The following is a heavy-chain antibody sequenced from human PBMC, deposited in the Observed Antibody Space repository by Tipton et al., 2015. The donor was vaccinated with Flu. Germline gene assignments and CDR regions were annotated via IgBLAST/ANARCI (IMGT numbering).Heavy chain of an antibody. V-gene: IGHV4-59*08. CDR3: ARLSFYDVDLKNFYFDY. CDR1: GGSINNYY. D-gene: IGHD3-10*02. J-gene: IGHJ4*02. CDR2: VYYSGNT. Sequence: TLSLTCSVSGGSINNYYLSWIRQPPGKGLEWIGSVYYSGNTHYNPSLKSRVAMSVDTSKNQLSLKLSSVTAADTAMFYCARLSFYDVDLKNFYFDYWGQGTLVTVSS.